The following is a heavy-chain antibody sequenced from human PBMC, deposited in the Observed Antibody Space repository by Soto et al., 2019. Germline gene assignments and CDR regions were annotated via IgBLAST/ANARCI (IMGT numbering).Heavy chain of an antibody. J-gene: IGHJ4*02. V-gene: IGHV1-69*02. CDR1: GGTFSSYT. D-gene: IGHD3-10*01. Sequence: SVKVSCKASGGTFSSYTISWVRQAPGQGLEWMGRIIPILGIANYAQKFQGRVTITADKSTSTAYMELSSLRSEDTAVYYCARAEDYGSGSYYIGTPEHPFDYWGQGTLVTVSS. CDR3: ARAEDYGSGSYYIGTPEHPFDY. CDR2: IIPILGIA.